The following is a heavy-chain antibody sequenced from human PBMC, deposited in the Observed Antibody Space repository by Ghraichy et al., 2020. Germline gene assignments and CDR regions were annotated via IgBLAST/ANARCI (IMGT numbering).Heavy chain of an antibody. CDR2: ISSSSSYI. Sequence: GGSLRLSCAASGFTFSSYSMNWVRQAPGKGLEWVSSISSSSSYIYYADSVKGRFTISRDNAKNSLYLQMNSLRAEDTAVYYCARGFDYYYYMDVWGKGTTVTVSS. CDR3: ARGFDYYYYMDV. D-gene: IGHD3-10*01. J-gene: IGHJ6*03. V-gene: IGHV3-21*01. CDR1: GFTFSSYS.